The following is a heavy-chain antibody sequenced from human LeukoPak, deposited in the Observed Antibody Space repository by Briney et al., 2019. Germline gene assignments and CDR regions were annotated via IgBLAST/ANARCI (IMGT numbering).Heavy chain of an antibody. V-gene: IGHV3-23*01. J-gene: IGHJ4*02. CDR3: AKGNLEGTVTTYY. CDR1: GFTFSSYA. D-gene: IGHD4-17*01. CDR2: ISGSGGST. Sequence: GGSLRLSCAASGFTFSSYAMSWVRQAPGKGLEWVSAISGSGGSTYYADSVKGRFTISRDNSKNTLYPQMNSLRAEDTAVYYCAKGNLEGTVTTYYWGQGTLVTVSS.